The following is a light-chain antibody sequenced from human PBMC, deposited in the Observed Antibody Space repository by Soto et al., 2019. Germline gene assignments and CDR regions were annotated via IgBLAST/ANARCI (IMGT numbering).Light chain of an antibody. CDR2: GAS. V-gene: IGKV3-20*01. CDR1: QSVSSSY. J-gene: IGKJ2*01. Sequence: EIVLTQSPGTLSLSPGERATLSCRASQSVSSSYLAWYQQKPGQAPRLLIYGASSRATGIPDRFSGSGSGTDFTLTISRLEPEDFVVYYCQQYGSSPMYTFGQVTKLEIK. CDR3: QQYGSSPMYT.